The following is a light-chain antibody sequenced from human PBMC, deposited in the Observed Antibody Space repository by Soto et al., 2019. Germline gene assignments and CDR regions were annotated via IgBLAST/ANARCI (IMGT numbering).Light chain of an antibody. CDR2: VAS. J-gene: IGKJ4*01. Sequence: DIQMTQSPSSLSASIGDRITITCQASQTISNFLNWYQQKPGKAPKLLIYVASNLETGVPSRFSGSGSGTDFTFTISSLQAEDIATYYCQQYLSLPLTFGGGTKVEIK. CDR3: QQYLSLPLT. CDR1: QTISNF. V-gene: IGKV1-33*01.